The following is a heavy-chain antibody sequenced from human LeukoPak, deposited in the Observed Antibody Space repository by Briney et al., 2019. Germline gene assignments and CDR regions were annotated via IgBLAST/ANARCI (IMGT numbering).Heavy chain of an antibody. V-gene: IGHV1-69*01. CDR3: ASAYDILTGFYDNFDY. CDR1: GGTFSSYA. D-gene: IGHD3-9*01. J-gene: IGHJ4*02. Sequence: GSSVKVSGKASGGTFSSYAISWVRQAPGQGLEWMGGIIPIFGTANYAQKFQGRVTITADESTSTAYMELSSLRSEDTAVYYCASAYDILTGFYDNFDYWGQGTLVTVSS. CDR2: IIPIFGTA.